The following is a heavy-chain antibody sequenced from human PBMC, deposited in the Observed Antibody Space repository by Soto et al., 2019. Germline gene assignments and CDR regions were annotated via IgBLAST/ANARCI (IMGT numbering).Heavy chain of an antibody. D-gene: IGHD1-20*01. Sequence: EMQLVESGGTLVKPGESLTLSCLASGSSFTGAWMNWVRQAPGKGLEWVGRIKNTGGGGTTDYAALVKDRFSISRDDSKNTLYLQMNSLQPEDTAVYFCSWYYYSYMNVWGKGTTVTVS. CDR3: SWYYYSYMNV. V-gene: IGHV3-15*02. J-gene: IGHJ6*03. CDR2: IKNTGGGGTT. CDR1: GSSFTGAW.